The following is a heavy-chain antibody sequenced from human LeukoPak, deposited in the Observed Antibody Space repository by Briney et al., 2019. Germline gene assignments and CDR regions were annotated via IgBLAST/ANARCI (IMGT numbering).Heavy chain of an antibody. CDR2: ISSSSSTI. J-gene: IGHJ4*02. Sequence: GGSLRLSCAASGFTFSSYSMNWVRQAPGKGLEWVSYISSSSSTIYYADSVKGRFTISRDNAKNSLYLQMNSLRAEDTAVYYCAKAFSGSYYLGDFDYWGQGTLVTVSS. V-gene: IGHV3-48*01. D-gene: IGHD3-10*01. CDR3: AKAFSGSYYLGDFDY. CDR1: GFTFSSYS.